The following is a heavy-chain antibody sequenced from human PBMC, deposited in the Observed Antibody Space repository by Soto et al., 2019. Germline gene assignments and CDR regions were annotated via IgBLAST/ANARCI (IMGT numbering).Heavy chain of an antibody. J-gene: IGHJ6*02. CDR3: AKGELNYDILTGYYFYYYYGMDV. V-gene: IGHV3-23*01. D-gene: IGHD3-9*01. Sequence: GGSLRLSCAASGFTFSSYAMSWVRQAPGKGLEWVSAISGSGGSTYYADSVKGRFTISRDNSKNTLYLQMNSLRAEDTAVYYCAKGELNYDILTGYYFYYYYGMDVWRQGTTVTVSS. CDR2: ISGSGGST. CDR1: GFTFSSYA.